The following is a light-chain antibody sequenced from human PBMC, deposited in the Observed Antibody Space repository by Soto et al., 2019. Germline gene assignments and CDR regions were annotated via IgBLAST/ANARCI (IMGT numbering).Light chain of an antibody. J-gene: IGKJ5*01. V-gene: IGKV3-20*01. Sequence: IVLTQSPGTLSLSPGERATLSCRASQSVSASYLAWYQQKPGQAPRLLIYAASSRATGIPDRFSGSGSGTDFTLTVSRLEPEDFAVYYCQQYGNSPAITFGQGTRLEIK. CDR3: QQYGNSPAIT. CDR2: AAS. CDR1: QSVSASY.